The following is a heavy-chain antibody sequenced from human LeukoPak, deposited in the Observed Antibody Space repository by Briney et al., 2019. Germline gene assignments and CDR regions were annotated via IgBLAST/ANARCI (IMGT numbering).Heavy chain of an antibody. V-gene: IGHV3-23*01. D-gene: IGHD6-13*01. J-gene: IGHJ4*02. CDR2: ISGSGGST. CDR1: GFTFSSYA. Sequence: GGPLRLSCAASGFTFSSYAMSWVRQAPGKGLEWVSAISGSGGSTYYADSVKGRFTISRDNSKNTLYLQMNSLRAEDTAVYYCAKDRAAAVYLDYWGQGTLVTVSS. CDR3: AKDRAAAVYLDY.